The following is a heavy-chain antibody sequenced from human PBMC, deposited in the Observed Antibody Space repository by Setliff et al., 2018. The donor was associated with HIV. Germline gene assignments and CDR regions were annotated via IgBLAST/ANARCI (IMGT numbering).Heavy chain of an antibody. J-gene: IGHJ4*02. D-gene: IGHD3-16*01. Sequence: LRLSCATSGFIFSSYEMNWVRQAPGKGLEWISFIGGHGSIIHYADSVKGRFTISRDNAKNSVYLQMHSLRVEDTAVYYCAAVPWGHSSLIIDHWGQGTPVTVSS. CDR1: GFIFSSYE. CDR2: IGGHGSII. CDR3: AAVPWGHSSLIIDH. V-gene: IGHV3-48*03.